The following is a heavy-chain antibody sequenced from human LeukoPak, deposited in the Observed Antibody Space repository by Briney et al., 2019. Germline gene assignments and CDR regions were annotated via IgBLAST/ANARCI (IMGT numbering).Heavy chain of an antibody. Sequence: SETLSLTCAVYGGSFSAYYWIWIRQSPGKGLQWIAEVNHRGDTNYNPSVKGRVTISVDTFKNQSSLKVTSLTAADPTVYYLXXXXTISXTXXXDXWGQGTLVTVSS. CDR3: XXXXTISXTXXXDX. J-gene: IGHJ4*02. V-gene: IGHV4-34*01. CDR2: VNHRGDT. CDR1: GGSFSAYY. D-gene: IGHD5-24*01.